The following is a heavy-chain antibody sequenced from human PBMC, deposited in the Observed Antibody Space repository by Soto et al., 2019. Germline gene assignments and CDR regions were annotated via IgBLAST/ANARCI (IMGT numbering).Heavy chain of an antibody. V-gene: IGHV4-4*02. CDR3: VRNGYYSLDY. D-gene: IGHD3-3*01. CDR1: GDSISSHDW. CDR2: IYRSVGN. Sequence: QVQLQESGPGLVKPSGTLSLTCAVSGDSISSHDWWSWVRQPPKKGLEWIGEIYRSVGNNYNQSLMSRATISVDNSKNQFSLKLSSVTAADTAVYYCVRNGYYSLDYWGQGTLVTVSS. J-gene: IGHJ4*02.